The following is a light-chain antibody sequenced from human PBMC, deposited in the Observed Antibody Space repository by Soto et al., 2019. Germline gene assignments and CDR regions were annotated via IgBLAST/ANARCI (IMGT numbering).Light chain of an antibody. CDR2: GAS. V-gene: IGKV3-15*01. CDR3: QQYNNWWT. CDR1: QSVSSN. J-gene: IGKJ1*01. Sequence: EIAMTQYPSTLAVSPWERATLCCRASQSVSSNVAWYQQKPGQAPSLLIYGASTRGTGIPGRFSGSGSGTELTLTISRLQSEDFAVYYCQQYNNWWTFGQGTKVDI.